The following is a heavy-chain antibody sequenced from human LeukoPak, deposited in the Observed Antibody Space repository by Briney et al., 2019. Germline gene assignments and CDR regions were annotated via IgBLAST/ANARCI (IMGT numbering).Heavy chain of an antibody. D-gene: IGHD3-3*01. CDR1: GFTFSSYA. CDR2: ISGSGGST. Sequence: GSLRLSCAASGFTFSSYAMSWVRQAPGKGLEWVSAISGSGGSTYYADSVKGRFTISRDNSKNTLYLQMNSLRAEDTAVYYCAKDQGYYDFWSGYSSFDYWGQGTLVTVSS. J-gene: IGHJ4*02. CDR3: AKDQGYYDFWSGYSSFDY. V-gene: IGHV3-23*01.